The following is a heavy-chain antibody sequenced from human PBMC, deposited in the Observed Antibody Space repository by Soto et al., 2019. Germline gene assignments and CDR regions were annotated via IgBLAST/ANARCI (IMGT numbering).Heavy chain of an antibody. CDR1: GFTFSYYE. Sequence: PGGSLRLSCVGSGFTFSYYEMNWVRQAPGKGLEWVSFISHIDRLTQYPDSVKGRFTISRDNAKNSLYLEMTNLRIEDTAVYYCARDTGRASADLWGQGTLVSVSS. CDR3: ARDTGRASADL. J-gene: IGHJ5*02. V-gene: IGHV3-48*03. CDR2: ISHIDRLT. D-gene: IGHD6-13*01.